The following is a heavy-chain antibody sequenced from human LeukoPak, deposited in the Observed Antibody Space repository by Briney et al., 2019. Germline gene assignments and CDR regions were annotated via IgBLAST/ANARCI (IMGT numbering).Heavy chain of an antibody. CDR3: AKGARSSSGYTTD. Sequence: AGGSLRLSCVASGFTFEEYSMHWVRQAPGKGLEWVAGINWNSVSAVYADSLKGRLTISRDNAKNSLFLKMNSLKTEDTAFYYCAKGARSSSGYTTDWGQGILVTVSS. J-gene: IGHJ4*02. CDR1: GFTFEEYS. D-gene: IGHD3-22*01. V-gene: IGHV3-9*01. CDR2: INWNSVSA.